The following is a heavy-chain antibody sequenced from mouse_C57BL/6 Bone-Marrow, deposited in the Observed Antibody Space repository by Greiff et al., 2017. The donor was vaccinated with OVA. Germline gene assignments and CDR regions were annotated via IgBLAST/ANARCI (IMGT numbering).Heavy chain of an antibody. Sequence: VQLKESGAELVRPGASVTLSCTASGFNIKDDYMHWVKQRPEQGLEWIGWIDPENGDTEYASKFQGKATITADTSSNTAYLQLSSLTSEDTAVYYCTTTYDGSTLYYFDYWGQGTTLTVSS. D-gene: IGHD1-1*01. J-gene: IGHJ2*01. CDR1: GFNIKDDY. CDR3: TTTYDGSTLYYFDY. CDR2: IDPENGDT. V-gene: IGHV14-4*01.